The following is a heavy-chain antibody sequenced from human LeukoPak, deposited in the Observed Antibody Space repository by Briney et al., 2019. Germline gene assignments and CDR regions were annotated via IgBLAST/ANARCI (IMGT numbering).Heavy chain of an antibody. V-gene: IGHV3-30*02. J-gene: IGHJ3*02. CDR1: GFTFSSYG. Sequence: GGSLRLSCAASGFTFSSYGMHWVRQAPGKGLEWVAFIRYDGSNKYYADSVKGRFTISKDNSKNTLYLQMNSLRAEDTAVYYCAKDWGTLRWLGAFDIWGQGTMVTVSS. CDR3: AKDWGTLRWLGAFDI. CDR2: IRYDGSNK. D-gene: IGHD4-23*01.